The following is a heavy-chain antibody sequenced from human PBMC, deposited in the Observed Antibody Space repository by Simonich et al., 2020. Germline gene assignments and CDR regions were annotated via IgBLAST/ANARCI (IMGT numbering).Heavy chain of an antibody. V-gene: IGHV1-2*02. D-gene: IGHD3-10*01. J-gene: IGHJ4*02. Sequence: QVQLVQSGAEVKKPGASVKVSCKASGYTFTGYYMHWVRQAPGQGLEWKGWINHNSVGTNDAQKFQGRVTMTRDTSISTAYMELSRLRSDDTAVYYCASASYGSGSYYDYWGQGTLVTVSS. CDR3: ASASYGSGSYYDY. CDR1: GYTFTGYY. CDR2: INHNSVGT.